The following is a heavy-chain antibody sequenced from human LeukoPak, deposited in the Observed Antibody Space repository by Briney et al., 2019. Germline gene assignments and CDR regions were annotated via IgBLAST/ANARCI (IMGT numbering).Heavy chain of an antibody. D-gene: IGHD1-26*01. CDR3: ARDLAPHGRKGAGP. J-gene: IGHJ5*02. CDR1: GYTFTSYD. CDR2: MNPNSGNT. Sequence: GASVKVSCKASGYTFTSYDINWVRQATGQGLEWMGWMNPNSGNTGYAQKFQGRVTITRNTSISTAYMELSSLRSDDTAVYYCARDLAPHGRKGAGPWGQGTLVTVSS. V-gene: IGHV1-8*03.